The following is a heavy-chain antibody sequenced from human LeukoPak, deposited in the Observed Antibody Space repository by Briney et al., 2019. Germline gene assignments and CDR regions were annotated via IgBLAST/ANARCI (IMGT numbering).Heavy chain of an antibody. CDR1: GGSISSYY. Sequence: SETLSLTCTVSGGSISSYYWSWIREPPGKGREWIGYIYYSGSTNYNPSLKRRVTISVDTSKNQFALKLSSVPAADAAVYYCVRGPFGNDAGAWGQGTRVTVSS. CDR3: VRGPFGNDAGA. D-gene: IGHD1-1*01. CDR2: IYYSGST. J-gene: IGHJ5*02. V-gene: IGHV4-59*01.